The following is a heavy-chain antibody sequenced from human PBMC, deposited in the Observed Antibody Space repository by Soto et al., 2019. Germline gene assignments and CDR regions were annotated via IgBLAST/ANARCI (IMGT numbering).Heavy chain of an antibody. D-gene: IGHD6-13*01. CDR2: VYRTGST. J-gene: IGHJ4*02. V-gene: IGHV4-4*02. CDR1: GGSISTSNW. Sequence: QVQLQESGPGLVKPSGTLSLTCAVSGGSISTSNWWSWVRQPPGKGLEWIGEVYRTGSTNYNPSLESRLTISVDQSKNQFSLKLTSVTAADMAVYYCARARATIAAAAIFDCWGQGTLVTVSS. CDR3: ARARATIAAAAIFDC.